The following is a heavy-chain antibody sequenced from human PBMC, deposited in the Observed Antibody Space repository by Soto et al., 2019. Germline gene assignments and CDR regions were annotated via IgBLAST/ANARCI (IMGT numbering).Heavy chain of an antibody. J-gene: IGHJ6*02. V-gene: IGHV4-39*01. CDR1: CGSISSSSYY. CDR3: ARIVSYYDSSGYYSVSRYYYGMDV. CDR2: IYYSGST. Sequence: PSETLSLTCTVSCGSISSSSYYWGWIRQPPGKGLEWIGSIYYSGSTYYNPSLKSRVTISVDTSKNQFSLKLSSVTAADTAVYYCARIVSYYDSSGYYSVSRYYYGMDVWGQGTTVTVSS. D-gene: IGHD3-22*01.